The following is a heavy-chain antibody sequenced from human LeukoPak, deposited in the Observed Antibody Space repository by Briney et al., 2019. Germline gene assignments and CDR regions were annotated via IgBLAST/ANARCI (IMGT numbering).Heavy chain of an antibody. CDR1: GGSISSSYYY. Sequence: SETLSLTCTVSGGSISSSYYYWGWIRQPPGKGLEWIGSIYYSGSTYYNPSLKSRVTISVDTSKNQFSLKLRSVTAADTAVYYCARGLSGSSSSWYVGYNWFDPWGQGTLVTVSS. D-gene: IGHD6-13*01. CDR3: ARGLSGSSSSWYVGYNWFDP. J-gene: IGHJ5*02. CDR2: IYYSGST. V-gene: IGHV4-39*01.